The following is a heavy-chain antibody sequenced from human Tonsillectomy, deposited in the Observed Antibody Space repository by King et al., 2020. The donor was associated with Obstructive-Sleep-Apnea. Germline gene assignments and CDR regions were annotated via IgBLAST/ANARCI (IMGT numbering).Heavy chain of an antibody. J-gene: IGHJ4*02. CDR1: GFSLSTSGVC. D-gene: IGHD3-10*01. CDR2: IDWGDDK. CDR3: AHSKTVRGVGDFDY. Sequence: ITLKESGPTLVKPTQTLTLTCTFSGFSLSTSGVCVGWIRQPPGKALDWLALIDWGDDKRYSPSLKSRLTITKDTSKNQVVLTMTNMDPVDTATYYCAHSKTVRGVGDFDYWGQGTLVTVSS. V-gene: IGHV2-5*02.